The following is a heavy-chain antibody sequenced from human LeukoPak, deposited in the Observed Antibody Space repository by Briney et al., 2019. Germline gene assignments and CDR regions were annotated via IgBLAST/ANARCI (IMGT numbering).Heavy chain of an antibody. D-gene: IGHD6-19*01. V-gene: IGHV3-13*04. CDR1: GFTLTNYD. CDR2: IGIAGDT. CDR3: VRGGSGWYYFDY. Sequence: GGSLRLSCAASGFTLTNYDMHWVRQVTGKGLEWVSAIGIAGDTYYPGSVRVRFTISRENAKNSLYLQMNSLRDGDTAVYYCVRGGSGWYYFDYWGQGTLVTVSS. J-gene: IGHJ4*02.